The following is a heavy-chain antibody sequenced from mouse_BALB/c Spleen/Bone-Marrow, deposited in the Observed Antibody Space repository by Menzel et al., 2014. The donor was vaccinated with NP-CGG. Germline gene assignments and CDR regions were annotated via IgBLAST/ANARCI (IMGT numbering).Heavy chain of an antibody. Sequence: QLQQSGAELAKPGASVKMSCKASCYTFTXYWMHWVKQRPGQGLEWIGYINPSTGYTEYNQKFKDKATLTADKSSSTAYMQLSSLTSEDSAVYYCARHYRYYFDYWGQGTTLTVSS. CDR1: CYTFTXYW. CDR2: INPSTGYT. D-gene: IGHD2-14*01. CDR3: ARHYRYYFDY. J-gene: IGHJ2*01. V-gene: IGHV1-7*01.